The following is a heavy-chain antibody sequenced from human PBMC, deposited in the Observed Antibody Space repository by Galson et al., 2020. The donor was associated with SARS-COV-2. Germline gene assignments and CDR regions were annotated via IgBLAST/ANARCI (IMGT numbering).Heavy chain of an antibody. CDR3: ARDLAGGVVVAATL. D-gene: IGHD2-15*01. CDR1: GYTFTGYY. V-gene: IGHV1-2*02. CDR2: INPNSGGT. Sequence: ASVKVSCKASGYTFTGYYMHWMRQAPGQGLEWMGWINPNSGGTNYAQKFQGRVTMTRDTSISTAYMELSRLRSDDTAVYYCARDLAGGVVVAATLWGQGTLVTVSS. J-gene: IGHJ4*02.